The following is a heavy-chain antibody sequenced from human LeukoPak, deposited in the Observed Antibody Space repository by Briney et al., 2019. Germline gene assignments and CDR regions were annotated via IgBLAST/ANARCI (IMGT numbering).Heavy chain of an antibody. CDR2: INPSGGST. CDR1: GYAFTSYY. V-gene: IGHV1-46*01. Sequence: ASVKVSCKASGYAFTSYYMHWVRQAPGQGLEWMGIINPSGGSTSYAQKLQGRVTMTTDTSTSTAYMELRSLRSDDTAVYYCARDITNCGGDCYPSGWFDPWGQGTLVTVSS. J-gene: IGHJ5*02. CDR3: ARDITNCGGDCYPSGWFDP. D-gene: IGHD2-21*02.